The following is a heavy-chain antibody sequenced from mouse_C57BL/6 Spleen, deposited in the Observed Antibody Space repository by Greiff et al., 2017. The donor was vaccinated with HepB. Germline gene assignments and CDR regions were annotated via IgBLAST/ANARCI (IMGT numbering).Heavy chain of an antibody. CDR3: ATITTVVGNYFDY. CDR1: GYAFSSSW. D-gene: IGHD1-1*01. V-gene: IGHV1-82*01. CDR2: IYPGDGDT. Sequence: QVQLQQSGPELVKPGASVKISCKASGYAFSSSWMNWVKQRPGKGLEWIGRIYPGDGDTNYNGKFKGKATLTADKSSSTAYMQLSSLTSEDSAVYFGATITTVVGNYFDYWGQGTTVTVSS. J-gene: IGHJ2*01.